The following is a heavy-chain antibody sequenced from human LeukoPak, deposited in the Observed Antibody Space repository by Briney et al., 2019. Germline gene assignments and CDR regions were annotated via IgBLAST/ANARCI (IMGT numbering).Heavy chain of an antibody. CDR3: VKDYSTIPAAANPLFDY. CDR1: GFTFSSYA. J-gene: IGHJ4*02. V-gene: IGHV3-23*01. D-gene: IGHD6-13*01. Sequence: GGSLRLSCAASGFTFSSYAMSWVRQAPGKGLEWVSAIVGSGGSTYYADSVKGRFTISRDNSKKTLYLQMHSLRAEDTAVYYCVKDYSTIPAAANPLFDYWGQGALVTVSS. CDR2: IVGSGGST.